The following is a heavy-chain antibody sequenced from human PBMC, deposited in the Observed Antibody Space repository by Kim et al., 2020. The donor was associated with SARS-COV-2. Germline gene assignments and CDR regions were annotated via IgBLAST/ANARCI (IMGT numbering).Heavy chain of an antibody. CDR1: GYTFTSYV. Sequence: ASVKVSCKASGYTFTSYVMNWVRQAPGQVLEWMGWINTNTGNPTYAQGFTGRFVFSLDTSVSTAYLQISSLKAEDTAVYYCARDRRITIFGGGRSWFDPWGQGTLVTVAS. V-gene: IGHV7-4-1*02. CDR3: ARDRRITIFGGGRSWFDP. J-gene: IGHJ5*02. CDR2: INTNTGNP. D-gene: IGHD3-3*01.